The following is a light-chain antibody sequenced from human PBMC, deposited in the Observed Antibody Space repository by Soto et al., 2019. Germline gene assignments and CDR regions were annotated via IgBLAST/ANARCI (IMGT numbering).Light chain of an antibody. CDR1: SSDVGGYNF. Sequence: QSALTQPRSVSGSPGQSVTISCSGSSSDVGGYNFVSWYQQHPGKAPKLMIYDVSKRPSGVPGRFSGYKSGNTASLTISGLQAEDEADYYCCSNAGSYTWVFGGGTQLTVL. V-gene: IGLV2-11*01. J-gene: IGLJ3*02. CDR2: DVS. CDR3: CSNAGSYTWV.